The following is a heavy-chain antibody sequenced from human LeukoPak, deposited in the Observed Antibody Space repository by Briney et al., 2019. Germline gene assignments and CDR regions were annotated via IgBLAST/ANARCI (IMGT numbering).Heavy chain of an antibody. Sequence: PGGSLRLCCASSGFTVSSYEMNWVRQAPGKVLEWVSYISSSGSTIYYADSVKGRFTISRDNGKNSLYLQMNSLRAEDTAVYYCARVSLWELRYWGQGTLVTVSS. CDR1: GFTVSSYE. CDR2: ISSSGSTI. J-gene: IGHJ4*02. CDR3: ARVSLWELRY. V-gene: IGHV3-48*03. D-gene: IGHD1-26*01.